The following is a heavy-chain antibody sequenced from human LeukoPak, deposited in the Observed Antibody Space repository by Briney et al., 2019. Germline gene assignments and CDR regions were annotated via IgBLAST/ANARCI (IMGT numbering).Heavy chain of an antibody. CDR3: ARGREWEPKVFDY. J-gene: IGHJ4*02. CDR2: INHSGST. V-gene: IGHV4-34*01. Sequence: PSETLSLTCAVYGVSFSGYYWSWIRQPPGKGLEWIGEINHSGSTNYNPSLKSRVTISVDTSKNQFSLKLSSVTAADTAVYYCARGREWEPKVFDYWGQGTLVTVSS. CDR1: GVSFSGYY. D-gene: IGHD1-26*01.